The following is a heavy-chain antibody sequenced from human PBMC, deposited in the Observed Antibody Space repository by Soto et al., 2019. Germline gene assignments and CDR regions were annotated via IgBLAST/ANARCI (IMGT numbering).Heavy chain of an antibody. V-gene: IGHV3-53*01. D-gene: IGHD3-9*01. Sequence: PGGSLRLSCAASGFTVSSNYMSWVRQAPGKGLEWVSVIYSGGSTHYADSVKGRFTISRDNSKNTLYLQMNSLRAEDTAVYYCAGSSDQSYYDILTGYYPQLFFDYWGQGTLVTVSS. J-gene: IGHJ4*02. CDR3: AGSSDQSYYDILTGYYPQLFFDY. CDR2: IYSGGST. CDR1: GFTVSSNY.